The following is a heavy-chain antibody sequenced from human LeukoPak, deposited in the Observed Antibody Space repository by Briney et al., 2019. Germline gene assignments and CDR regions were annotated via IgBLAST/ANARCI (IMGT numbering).Heavy chain of an antibody. V-gene: IGHV5-51*01. Sequence: GESLKISCKGSGYSINNYWIGWVRQMPGKGLEWMGIIYPADSDIRYSPSFQGQVTISADESISTAYLQWSSLKASDTAMYYCARQEYCSGGSCYTWFDPWGQGTLVTVSS. CDR3: ARQEYCSGGSCYTWFDP. CDR2: IYPADSDI. J-gene: IGHJ5*02. CDR1: GYSINNYW. D-gene: IGHD2-15*01.